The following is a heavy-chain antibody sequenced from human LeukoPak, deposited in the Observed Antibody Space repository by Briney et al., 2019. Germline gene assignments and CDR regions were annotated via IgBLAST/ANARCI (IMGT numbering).Heavy chain of an antibody. J-gene: IGHJ4*02. CDR3: AKDATSGYCLVNCGY. CDR2: ISCSGGST. D-gene: IGHD3-22*01. CDR1: GFTFSSYA. V-gene: IGHV3-23*01. Sequence: GGSLTLSCAVSGFTFSSYAMSWVRQAPGKGLEWVSAISCSGGSTYYADSVKGRFTISRDNSKNTLYLQMNSLRAEDTAVYYCAKDATSGYCLVNCGYWGQGALVTVSS.